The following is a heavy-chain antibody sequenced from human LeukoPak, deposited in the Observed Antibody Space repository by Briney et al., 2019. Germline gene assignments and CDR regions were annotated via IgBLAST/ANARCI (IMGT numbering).Heavy chain of an antibody. CDR3: ARVQGYCSTTSCYPHY. Sequence: GSVKVSCKASGYTLTNYALNWVRQAPGQGLEWMGWINTNTGNPTYAQGFTGRFVFSLDTSVNTAYLQISSLKAEDTAIYYCARVQGYCSTTSCYPHYWGQGTLVTVSS. CDR1: GYTLTNYA. D-gene: IGHD2-2*01. CDR2: INTNTGNP. J-gene: IGHJ4*02. V-gene: IGHV7-4-1*02.